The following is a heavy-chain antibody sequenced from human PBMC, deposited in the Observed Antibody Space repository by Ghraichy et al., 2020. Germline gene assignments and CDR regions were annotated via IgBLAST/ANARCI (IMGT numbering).Heavy chain of an antibody. J-gene: IGHJ4*02. CDR2: IKEDGSAK. CDR3: GRYGGSPDY. Sequence: GESLNISCAASGFTFNTHWMTWIRQAPGKGLEWVAGIKEDGSAKFYADSVKDRFTISRDNTKNLLYLQMNSLTADDTAVYYCGRYGGSPDYWGQGTLVSVPS. D-gene: IGHD5-12*01. CDR1: GFTFNTHW. V-gene: IGHV3-7*03.